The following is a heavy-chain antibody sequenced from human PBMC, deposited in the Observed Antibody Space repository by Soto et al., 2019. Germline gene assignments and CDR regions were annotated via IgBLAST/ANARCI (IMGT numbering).Heavy chain of an antibody. CDR3: IRDPYGST. J-gene: IGHJ5*02. Sequence: EVQLVESGGGLVKPGESLRLSCAASGFTFSTAWMTWVRQAPGRGLEWVARIKTTSDGGTIHYAAPVKGSFTISRDDSKDTLFLQMNSLKIEDTALYYCIRDPYGSTWGQGTLVTVSS. D-gene: IGHD3-10*01. CDR1: GFTFSTAW. CDR2: IKTTSDGGTI. V-gene: IGHV3-15*01.